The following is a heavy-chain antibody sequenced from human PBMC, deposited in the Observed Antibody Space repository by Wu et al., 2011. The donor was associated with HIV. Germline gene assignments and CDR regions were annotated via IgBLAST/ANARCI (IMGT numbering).Heavy chain of an antibody. J-gene: IGHJ4*01. Sequence: QVQLMQSGADMKRPGASVKVSCNASGYTFTDYFLHWVRQAPGQGLQWMGWINPNNGDTFFAQKLRGRVTLTRDTSINTVYLELSRLTLDDTGIYYCARGPMGGSHVYWGQGSLVTVSS. D-gene: IGHD3-16*01. CDR3: ARGPMGGSHVY. CDR1: GYTFTDYF. V-gene: IGHV1-2*02. CDR2: INPNNGDT.